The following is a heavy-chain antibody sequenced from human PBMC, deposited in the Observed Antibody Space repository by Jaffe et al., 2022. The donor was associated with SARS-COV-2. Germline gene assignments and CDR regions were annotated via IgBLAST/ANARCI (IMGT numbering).Heavy chain of an antibody. D-gene: IGHD1-1*01. V-gene: IGHV3-21*01. CDR1: GFTFSSYN. CDR2: ISSSSTYI. Sequence: EVQLVESGGGLVKPGGSLRLSCAASGFTFSSYNINWVRQTPGKGLEWVSSISSSSTYIHYADSVKGRFTISRDNAKNSLYLQMNSLRAEDTAMYYCARGSSGFDYWGQGTLVTVSS. J-gene: IGHJ4*02. CDR3: ARGSSGFDY.